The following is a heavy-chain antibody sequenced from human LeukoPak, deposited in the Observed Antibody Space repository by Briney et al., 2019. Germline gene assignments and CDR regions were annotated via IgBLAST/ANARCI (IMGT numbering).Heavy chain of an antibody. CDR1: EYTFTSYD. J-gene: IGHJ4*02. CDR3: ARGRYDSSGYFTY. Sequence: ASVKVSCKASEYTFTSYDINWVRQATGQGLEWMGWMDPNSGNTGYAQKFQGRVTMTRNTSISTAYMELSSLRSEDTAMYYCARGRYDSSGYFTYWGQGTLVTVSS. D-gene: IGHD3-22*01. CDR2: MDPNSGNT. V-gene: IGHV1-8*01.